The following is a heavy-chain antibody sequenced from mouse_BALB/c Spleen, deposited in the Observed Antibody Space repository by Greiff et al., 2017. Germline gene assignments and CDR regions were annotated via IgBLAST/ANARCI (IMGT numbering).Heavy chain of an antibody. CDR3: ARRNYYYAMDY. Sequence: EVKLVESGGGLVKPGGSLKLSCAASGFAFSSYDMSWVRQTPEKRLEWVAYISSGGGSTYYPDTVKGRFTISRDNAKNTLYLQMSSLKSEDTAMYYCARRNYYYAMDYWGQGTSVTVSS. V-gene: IGHV5-12-1*01. CDR2: ISSGGGST. J-gene: IGHJ4*01. CDR1: GFAFSSYD. D-gene: IGHD2-1*01.